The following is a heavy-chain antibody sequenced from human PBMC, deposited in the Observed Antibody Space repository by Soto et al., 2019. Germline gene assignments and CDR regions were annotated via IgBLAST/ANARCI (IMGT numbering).Heavy chain of an antibody. CDR1: GFTFSSYV. CDR3: AKVFNNWNYYDY. D-gene: IGHD1-20*01. V-gene: IGHV3-30*18. Sequence: QVQLVESGGGVVQPGRSLRLSCAASGFTFSSYVMHWVRQAPGKGLEWVAVISYDGSNKYYADSVKGRFTISRDNSKNTLYLQMNSLRAEDTAVYYCAKVFNNWNYYDYWGQGTLVTVSS. CDR2: ISYDGSNK. J-gene: IGHJ4*02.